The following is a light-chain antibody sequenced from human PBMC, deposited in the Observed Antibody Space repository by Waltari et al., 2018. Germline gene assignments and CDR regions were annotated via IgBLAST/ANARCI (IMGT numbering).Light chain of an antibody. Sequence: DIQMTQSPSSLSASVGDRVTITCRTSQSISSYLNWYQWKPGKAPKLLIYTASNLQSGVPSRFSGSGSGTDFTLTISSLQPEDFATYYCQQSNSLPLTFGGGTKVEIK. J-gene: IGKJ4*01. V-gene: IGKV1-39*01. CDR2: TAS. CDR1: QSISSY. CDR3: QQSNSLPLT.